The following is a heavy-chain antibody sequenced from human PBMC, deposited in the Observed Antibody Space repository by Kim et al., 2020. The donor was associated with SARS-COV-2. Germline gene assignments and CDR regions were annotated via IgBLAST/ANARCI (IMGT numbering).Heavy chain of an antibody. CDR1: GGSTSSSSYY. V-gene: IGHV4-39*01. Sequence: SETLSLTCTVSGGSTSSSSYYWGWIRQPPGKGLEWIGSIYYSGSTYYNPSLKSRVTISVDTSKNQFSLKLSSVTAADKAVYYCASSTRIATYYYYYGMDVWGQGTTVTVSS. D-gene: IGHD6-13*01. CDR3: ASSTRIATYYYYYGMDV. CDR2: IYYSGST. J-gene: IGHJ6*02.